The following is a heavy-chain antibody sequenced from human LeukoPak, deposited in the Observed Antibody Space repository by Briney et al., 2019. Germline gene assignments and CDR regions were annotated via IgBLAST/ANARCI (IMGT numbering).Heavy chain of an antibody. CDR2: ISYDGSNQ. J-gene: IGHJ4*02. CDR1: GFTFSSYA. D-gene: IGHD3-10*01. V-gene: IGHV3-30-3*01. CDR3: ASSPGDGSGPIGY. Sequence: GGSLRLSCAASGFTFSSYAMHWVRQAPGKGLEWVAVISYDGSNQYYEDSVRGRFTISRDNSKNTLYLQMNSLRAEDTAVYYCASSPGDGSGPIGYWGQGTLVTVSS.